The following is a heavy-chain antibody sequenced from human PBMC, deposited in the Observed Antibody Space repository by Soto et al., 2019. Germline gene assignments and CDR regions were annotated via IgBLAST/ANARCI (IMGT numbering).Heavy chain of an antibody. V-gene: IGHV1-18*01. D-gene: IGHD6-19*01. J-gene: IGHJ4*02. CDR2: ISGKNGNT. CDR3: ARDSFPLLSVAGSDFDY. CDR1: GYTFTNYG. Sequence: QVQLVQSGAEVKKPGASVKVSCKASGYTFTNYGISWVRQAPGQGLEWMGWISGKNGNTNYAQKLQGRVTMTTDTFTSTAYMELRSLRSDDTAVYYCARDSFPLLSVAGSDFDYWGQGTLVTVS.